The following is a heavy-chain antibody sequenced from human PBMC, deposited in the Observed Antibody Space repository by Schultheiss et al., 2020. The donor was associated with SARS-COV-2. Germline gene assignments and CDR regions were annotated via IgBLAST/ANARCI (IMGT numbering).Heavy chain of an antibody. D-gene: IGHD4-17*01. CDR1: GGTFSSYA. V-gene: IGHV1-69*13. CDR3: ARDPPSYDYYYYGMDV. Sequence: SVKVSCKASGGTFSSYAISWVRQAPGQGLEWMGGIIPIFGTANYAQKFQGRVTITADESTSTAYMELSSLRSEDTAVYYCARDPPSYDYYYYGMDVWGQGTTVTVSS. CDR2: IIPIFGTA. J-gene: IGHJ6*02.